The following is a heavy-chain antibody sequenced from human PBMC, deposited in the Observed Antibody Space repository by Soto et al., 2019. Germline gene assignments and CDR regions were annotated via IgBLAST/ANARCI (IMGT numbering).Heavy chain of an antibody. V-gene: IGHV4-39*01. Sequence: PSETLSLTCTVSGGSISSSSYYWGWIRQPPGKGLEWIGSIYYSGSTYYNPSLKSRVTISVDTSKNQFSLKLSSVTAADTAVYYCARPRVVVAAGDFRSNWFDPWGQGTLVTVSS. CDR2: IYYSGST. CDR1: GGSISSSSYY. D-gene: IGHD2-15*01. CDR3: ARPRVVVAAGDFRSNWFDP. J-gene: IGHJ5*02.